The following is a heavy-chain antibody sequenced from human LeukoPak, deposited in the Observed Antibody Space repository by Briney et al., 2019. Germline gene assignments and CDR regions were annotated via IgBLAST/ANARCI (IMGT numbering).Heavy chain of an antibody. CDR2: IYHSGST. D-gene: IGHD2-21*01. Sequence: PSETLSLTCTVSGYSISSGYYWGWIRQPPGKGLEWIGSIYHSGSTYYNPSLKSRVTISVDTSKNQFSLKLSSVTAADTAVYYCARGFQHMYYFDYWGQGTLVTVSS. CDR1: GYSISSGYY. CDR3: ARGFQHMYYFDY. V-gene: IGHV4-38-2*02. J-gene: IGHJ4*02.